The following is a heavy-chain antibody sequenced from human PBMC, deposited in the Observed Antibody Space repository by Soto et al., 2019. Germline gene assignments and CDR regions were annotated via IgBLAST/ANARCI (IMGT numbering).Heavy chain of an antibody. CDR3: ARVRSDRMVRKFGFDP. Sequence: SETLSLTCAVYGGSFSGYYWSWIRQPPGKGLEWIGEINHSGSTNYNPSLKSRVTISVDTSKNQFSLKLSSVTAADTAVYYCARVRSDRMVRKFGFDPWGQGTLVT. V-gene: IGHV4-34*01. CDR1: GGSFSGYY. D-gene: IGHD3-10*01. J-gene: IGHJ5*02. CDR2: INHSGST.